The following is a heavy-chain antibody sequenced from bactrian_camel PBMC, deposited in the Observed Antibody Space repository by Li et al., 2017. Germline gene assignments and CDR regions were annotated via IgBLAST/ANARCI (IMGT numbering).Heavy chain of an antibody. Sequence: QLVESGGGLVQPGGSLRLSCVATGFTFSTYWMYWVRQAPGKGLEWVSTINSGGGTTYYADSVKGRFTISRDNAKNTVYLQMNSLKPEDTAMYYCAADFLQYCREPRLTYWGQGTQVTVS. CDR1: GFTFSTYW. CDR2: INSGGGTT. V-gene: IGHV3S25*01. CDR3: AADFLQYCREPRLTY. D-gene: IGHD1*01. J-gene: IGHJ4*01.